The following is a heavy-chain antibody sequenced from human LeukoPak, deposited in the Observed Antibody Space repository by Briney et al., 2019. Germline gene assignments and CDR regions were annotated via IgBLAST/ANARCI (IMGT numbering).Heavy chain of an antibody. CDR2: INPNSGGT. V-gene: IGHV1-2*06. CDR3: ARSLTYYYDSSGYYFDY. D-gene: IGHD3-22*01. J-gene: IGHJ4*02. CDR1: GYTFTGYY. Sequence: ASVKVSCKASGYTFTGYYMHWVRQAPGQGLEWMGRINPNSGGTNYAQKFQGRVTMTRDTSISTAYMELSGLRSDDTAVYYCARSLTYYYDSSGYYFDYWGQGTLVTVSS.